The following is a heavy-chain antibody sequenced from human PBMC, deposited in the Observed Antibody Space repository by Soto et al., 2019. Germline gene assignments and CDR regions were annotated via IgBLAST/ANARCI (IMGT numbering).Heavy chain of an antibody. CDR1: GFTFSSYW. CDR2: IKQDGSEK. Sequence: GGSLRLSCAASGFTFSSYWMSWVRQAPGKGLEWVANIKQDGSEKYYVDSVKGRFTISRDNAKNSLYLQMNSLRAEDTAVYYCARDRYCSSTSCPVSYYYGMDVWGQGTTVTVSS. CDR3: ARDRYCSSTSCPVSYYYGMDV. J-gene: IGHJ6*02. D-gene: IGHD2-2*01. V-gene: IGHV3-7*05.